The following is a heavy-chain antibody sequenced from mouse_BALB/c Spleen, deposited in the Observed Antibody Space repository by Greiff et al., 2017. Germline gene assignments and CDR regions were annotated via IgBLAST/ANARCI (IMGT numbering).Heavy chain of an antibody. J-gene: IGHJ2*01. D-gene: IGHD2-14*01. CDR3: AREVQSGY. Sequence: VQLQQPGAELVKPGASVKLSCKASGYTFTSYWMHWVKQRPGQGLEWIGEINPSNGRTNYNEKFKSKATLTVDKSSSTAYMQLSSLTSEDSAVYDCAREVQSGYWGQGTTLTVSS. CDR2: INPSNGRT. CDR1: GYTFTSYW. V-gene: IGHV1S81*02.